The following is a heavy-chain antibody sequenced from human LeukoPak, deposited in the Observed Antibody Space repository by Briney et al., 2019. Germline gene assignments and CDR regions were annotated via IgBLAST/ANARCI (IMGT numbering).Heavy chain of an antibody. J-gene: IGHJ4*02. CDR2: IYYSGGT. Sequence: PSETLSLTCIVSGGSITIYYWSWIRQSPEKGLEWIGYIYYSGGTNYNPSLKSRVTISVDTSKNQFSLKLSSVTAADTAVYYCAGRSYSSGFYYFDYWGQGTLVTVSS. D-gene: IGHD6-25*01. CDR3: AGRSYSSGFYYFDY. CDR1: GGSITIYY. V-gene: IGHV4-59*12.